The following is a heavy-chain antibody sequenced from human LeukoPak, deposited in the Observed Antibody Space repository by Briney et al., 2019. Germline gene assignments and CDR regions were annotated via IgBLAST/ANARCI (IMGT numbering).Heavy chain of an antibody. CDR2: ISSSSSTI. Sequence: GALRLSCAASGFTFSSYSMNWVRQAPGKGLEWVSYISSSSSTIYYADSVQGRFTISRDNANNSLYLQMFSLRDEDTAVYYCATYSGSRDGFDSWGQGTLVTVSS. CDR1: GFTFSSYS. V-gene: IGHV3-48*02. J-gene: IGHJ4*02. D-gene: IGHD6-13*01. CDR3: ATYSGSRDGFDS.